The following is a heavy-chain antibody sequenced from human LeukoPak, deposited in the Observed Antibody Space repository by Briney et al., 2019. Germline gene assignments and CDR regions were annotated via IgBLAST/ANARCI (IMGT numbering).Heavy chain of an antibody. V-gene: IGHV4-34*01. CDR3: ARRDSSGWYVSYFDY. D-gene: IGHD6-19*01. CDR2: INHSGST. J-gene: IGHJ4*02. CDR1: GGSFSGYY. Sequence: PSETLSLTCAVYGGSFSGYYWSWIRQPPGKGLEWIGEINHSGSTNYNPSLKSRVTISVGTSKNQFSLKLSSVTAADTAVYYCARRDSSGWYVSYFDYWGQGTLVTVSS.